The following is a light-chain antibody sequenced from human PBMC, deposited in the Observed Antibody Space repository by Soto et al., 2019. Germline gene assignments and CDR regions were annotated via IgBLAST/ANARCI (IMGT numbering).Light chain of an antibody. CDR2: DDS. CDR3: SAFTGYRTRV. V-gene: IGLV2-14*01. CDR1: SGDVGGYNY. J-gene: IGLJ3*02. Sequence: QSALTQPASVSGSPGQSITISCTGTSGDVGGYNYVSWYQQHPGKAPKVMIYDDSNRPSGVSNRFYGSKSGNTGSLTISGLQDEEEAEYSCSAFTGYRTRVFGGGTKLTVL.